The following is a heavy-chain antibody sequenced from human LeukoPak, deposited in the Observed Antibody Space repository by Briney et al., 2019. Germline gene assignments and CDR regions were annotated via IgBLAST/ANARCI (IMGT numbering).Heavy chain of an antibody. V-gene: IGHV3-23*01. J-gene: IGHJ3*02. CDR3: AKDSPLYSSGWLDDAFDI. CDR1: GFTFSSYS. CDR2: ISGSGGST. D-gene: IGHD6-19*01. Sequence: GGSLRLSCAASGFTFSSYSMNWVRQAPGKGLEWVSAISGSGGSTYYADSVKGRFTISRDNSKNTLYLQMNSLRAEDTAVYYCAKDSPLYSSGWLDDAFDIWGQGTMVTVSS.